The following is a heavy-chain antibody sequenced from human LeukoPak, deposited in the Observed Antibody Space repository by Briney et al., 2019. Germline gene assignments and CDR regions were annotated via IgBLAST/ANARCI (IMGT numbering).Heavy chain of an antibody. Sequence: GGSLRLACAASGFTFSSYAMSWVRQAPGKGLEWVSSISGSGGRTYHADSVKGRFTISRDNSKNTLYLQMNSLRAEDTAVYYCATPPTVTRNYWGQGILVTVSS. CDR1: GFTFSSYA. CDR3: ATPPTVTRNY. D-gene: IGHD4-17*01. V-gene: IGHV3-23*01. CDR2: ISGSGGRT. J-gene: IGHJ4*02.